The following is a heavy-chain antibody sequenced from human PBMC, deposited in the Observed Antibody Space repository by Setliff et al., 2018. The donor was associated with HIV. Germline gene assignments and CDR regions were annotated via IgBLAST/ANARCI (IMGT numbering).Heavy chain of an antibody. V-gene: IGHV1-18*01. CDR2: ISTYNGNT. CDR3: ARDKALYYYDGSGSPLFDI. Sequence: ASVKVSCKVSGVTFSSASINWVRQAPGQGPEWMGWISTYNGNTSNTQNLQGRVTMTTDTSTNTAYMELRSLTSDDTAVYYCARDKALYYYDGSGSPLFDIWGQGTMVTVSS. J-gene: IGHJ3*02. D-gene: IGHD3-22*01. CDR1: GVTFSSAS.